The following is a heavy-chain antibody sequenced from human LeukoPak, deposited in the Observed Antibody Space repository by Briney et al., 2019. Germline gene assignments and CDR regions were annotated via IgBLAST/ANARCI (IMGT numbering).Heavy chain of an antibody. V-gene: IGHV4-61*02. J-gene: IGHJ6*02. D-gene: IGHD6-13*01. CDR1: GGSISSGSYY. CDR2: IYTSGST. Sequence: ASETLSLTCTVSGGSISSGSYYWSWIRQPAGKGLEWIGRIYTSGSTNYNPSLKSRVTISVDTSKNQFSLKLSSVTAADTAVYYCAREEAAAGPYYYYYGMDVWGQGTTVTVSS. CDR3: AREEAAAGPYYYYYGMDV.